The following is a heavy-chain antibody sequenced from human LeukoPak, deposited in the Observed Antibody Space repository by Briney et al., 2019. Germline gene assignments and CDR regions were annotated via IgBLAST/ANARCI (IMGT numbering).Heavy chain of an antibody. V-gene: IGHV1-2*02. Sequence: ASVKVSCKASGYTFTGYYMHWVRQAPGQGLEWMGWINPNSGGTNYAQKFQGRVTMTRDTSISTAYMELSRLRSDDTAVYYCARGRGGYPWYFDYWGQGTLVTVSS. CDR1: GYTFTGYY. D-gene: IGHD3-16*01. CDR2: INPNSGGT. CDR3: ARGRGGYPWYFDY. J-gene: IGHJ4*02.